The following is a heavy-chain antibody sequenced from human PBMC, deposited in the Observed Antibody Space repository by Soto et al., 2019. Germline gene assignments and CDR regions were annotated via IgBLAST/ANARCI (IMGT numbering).Heavy chain of an antibody. Sequence: EVQLLESGGGLAQPGESLTLSCAASGFMFSGYAMSWVRQAPGKGLEWVSAVSNSGTSTSYADSVKGRFTISRDNSKNTQYLQMSSLGAEATALYYCVKDLAASGWFDPWGQGTLVIVSS. V-gene: IGHV3-23*01. CDR1: GFMFSGYA. CDR2: VSNSGTST. D-gene: IGHD2-15*01. J-gene: IGHJ5*02. CDR3: VKDLAASGWFDP.